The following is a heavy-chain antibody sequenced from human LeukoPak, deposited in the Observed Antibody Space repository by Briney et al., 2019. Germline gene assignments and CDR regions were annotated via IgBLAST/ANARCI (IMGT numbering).Heavy chain of an antibody. J-gene: IGHJ6*02. CDR3: ARHLDFWSGYYRPSGYYYYGMDV. CDR2: IYHSGST. Sequence: SQTLSLTCAVSGGSISSGGYSWSWIRQPPGKGLEWIGYIYHSGSTYYNPSLKSRVTISVDRSKNQFSLKLSSVTAADTAVYYCARHLDFWSGYYRPSGYYYYGMDVWGQGTTVTVSS. D-gene: IGHD3-3*01. V-gene: IGHV4-30-2*01. CDR1: GGSISSGGYS.